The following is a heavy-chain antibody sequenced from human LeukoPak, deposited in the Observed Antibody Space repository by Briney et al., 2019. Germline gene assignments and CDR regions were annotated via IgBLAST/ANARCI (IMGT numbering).Heavy chain of an antibody. Sequence: SETLSLTCAVYGGSFSGYYWSWIRQPPGKGLEWIGEINHSGSTNYNPSLKSRVTISVDTSKNQFSLKLSSVTAADTAVYYCARDSLGYSYGQIYYYYGMDVWGQGTTVTVSS. CDR3: ARDSLGYSYGQIYYYYGMDV. J-gene: IGHJ6*02. CDR2: INHSGST. V-gene: IGHV4-34*01. D-gene: IGHD5-18*01. CDR1: GGSFSGYY.